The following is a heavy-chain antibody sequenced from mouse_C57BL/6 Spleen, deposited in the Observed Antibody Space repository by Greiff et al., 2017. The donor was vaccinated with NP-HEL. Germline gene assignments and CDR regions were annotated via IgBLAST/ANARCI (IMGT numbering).Heavy chain of an antibody. V-gene: IGHV1-61*01. Sequence: VQVVESGAELVRPGSSVKLSCKASGYTFTSYWMDWVKQRPGQGLEWIGNIYPSDSETHYNQKFKDTATLTVDKSSSTAYMQLSSLTSEDSSVYYCARDYGSYCYFDVWGTGTTVTVSS. CDR2: IYPSDSET. D-gene: IGHD1-1*01. CDR1: GYTFTSYW. J-gene: IGHJ1*03. CDR3: ARDYGSYCYFDV.